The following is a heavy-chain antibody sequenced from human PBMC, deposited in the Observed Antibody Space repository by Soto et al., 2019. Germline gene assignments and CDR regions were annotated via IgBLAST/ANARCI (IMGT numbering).Heavy chain of an antibody. CDR1: GFTFSSYE. Sequence: EVQLVESGGGLAQPGGSLRLSCLASGFTFSSYEINWVRQAPRKGLEWISYISNNGDTTYYTGSVKGRFTVSRDNAHHSLYLQMNSLSVEDTDVYYCARDLHPPNGDGAFDLWGRGTLVTVSS. CDR3: ARDLHPPNGDGAFDL. V-gene: IGHV3-48*03. J-gene: IGHJ3*01. CDR2: ISNNGDTT. D-gene: IGHD4-17*01.